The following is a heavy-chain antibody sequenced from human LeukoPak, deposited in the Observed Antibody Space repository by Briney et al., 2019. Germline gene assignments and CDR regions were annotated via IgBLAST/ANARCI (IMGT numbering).Heavy chain of an antibody. J-gene: IGHJ4*02. CDR2: IDGDGSST. Sequence: GGSLRLSCAASGFTFSISWMQWVRQAPGEGLVYVSRIDGDGSSTNYADSVKGRFTISRDNAKNTLYLQMNSLRAEDTVVYYCARGYSGYFYYWGQGTLVTVSS. CDR1: GFTFSISW. V-gene: IGHV3-74*01. D-gene: IGHD5-12*01. CDR3: ARGYSGYFYY.